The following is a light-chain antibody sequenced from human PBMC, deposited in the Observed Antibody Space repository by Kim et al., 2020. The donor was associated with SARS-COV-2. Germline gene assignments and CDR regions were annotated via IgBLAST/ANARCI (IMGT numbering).Light chain of an antibody. Sequence: EIEMTQSPATLSVSPGERATLSCRASQSVGTNLAWYQQKPGQAPRLLIYAASTRATGIPARFSGSGSGTEFTLTISSPQSEDFAVYYCQQYNNWPPWTFGQGTKVEIK. CDR1: QSVGTN. CDR2: AAS. J-gene: IGKJ1*01. CDR3: QQYNNWPPWT. V-gene: IGKV3-15*01.